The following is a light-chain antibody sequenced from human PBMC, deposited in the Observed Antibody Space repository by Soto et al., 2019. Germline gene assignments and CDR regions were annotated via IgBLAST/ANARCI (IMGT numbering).Light chain of an antibody. CDR1: QSVSSSY. CDR2: GAS. CDR3: QQYGSSPRFT. Sequence: EIVLTQSPGTLSLSPGERATLSCRASQSVSSSYFAWYQQKPGQAPRLLIYGASSRATGIPDRFSGSGSGTDFTLTISRLEPEDFAVYYCQQYGSSPRFTFGHGTKVDIK. J-gene: IGKJ3*01. V-gene: IGKV3-20*01.